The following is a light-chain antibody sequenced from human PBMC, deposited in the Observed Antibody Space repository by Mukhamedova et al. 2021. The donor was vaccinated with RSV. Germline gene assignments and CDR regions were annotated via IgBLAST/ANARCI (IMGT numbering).Light chain of an antibody. J-gene: IGKJ1*01. CDR3: QQYNSYSVT. V-gene: IGKV1-5*03. CDR2: KAS. Sequence: AWYQQKPGKAPKLLIYKASSLESGVPSRFSGSGSGTEFTLTISSLQPDDFATYNCQQYNSYSVTFGQGTKVEIK.